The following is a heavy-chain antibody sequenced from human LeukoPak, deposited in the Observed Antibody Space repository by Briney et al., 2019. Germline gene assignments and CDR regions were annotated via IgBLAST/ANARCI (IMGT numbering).Heavy chain of an antibody. CDR3: ARDYRGYSYGLHAFDI. D-gene: IGHD5-18*01. V-gene: IGHV4-59*01. J-gene: IGHJ3*02. CDR2: IYYSEST. Sequence: SETLSLTCTVSGDSISSYYWSWIRQPPGKGLEWIGYIYYSESTNYNPSLKSRVTISVDTSKNQFSLKLSSVTAADTAVYYCARDYRGYSYGLHAFDIWGQGTMVTVSS. CDR1: GDSISSYY.